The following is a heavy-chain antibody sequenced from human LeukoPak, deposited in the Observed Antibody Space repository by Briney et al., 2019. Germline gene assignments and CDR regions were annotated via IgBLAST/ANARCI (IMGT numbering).Heavy chain of an antibody. Sequence: GGSLRLSCAASGFTFSSYAMHWVRQAPGKGLEWVAVISYDGSNKYYADSVKGRFTISRDNSKNTLYLQTNSLRAEDTAVYYCARGPPYGDYGPADYWGQGTLVTVSS. CDR2: ISYDGSNK. D-gene: IGHD4-17*01. V-gene: IGHV3-30*04. CDR1: GFTFSSYA. CDR3: ARGPPYGDYGPADY. J-gene: IGHJ4*02.